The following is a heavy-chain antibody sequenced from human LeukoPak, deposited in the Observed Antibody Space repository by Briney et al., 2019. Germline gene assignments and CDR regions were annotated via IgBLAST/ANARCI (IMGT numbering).Heavy chain of an antibody. Sequence: PSETLSLTCTVSGDSISGNYWNWVRQAPGKGLEWVSYISSSGSTIYYADSAKGRFTISRDNAKNSLYLQMNSLRAEDTAVYYCAELGITMIGGVWGKGTTVTISS. V-gene: IGHV3-48*03. CDR3: AELGITMIGGV. CDR1: GDSISGNY. J-gene: IGHJ6*04. D-gene: IGHD3-10*02. CDR2: ISSSGSTI.